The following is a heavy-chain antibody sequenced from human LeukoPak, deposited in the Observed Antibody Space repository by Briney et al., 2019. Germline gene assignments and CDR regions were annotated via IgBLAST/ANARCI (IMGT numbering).Heavy chain of an antibody. CDR1: GYTFTGYY. CDR2: INPNNGDT. CDR3: VRNAYCSTSCYILSAWYDP. J-gene: IGHJ5*02. V-gene: IGHV1-2*02. D-gene: IGHD2-2*02. Sequence: ASVKVSCKASGYTFTGYYIHWVRQAPGQGLEWMGWINPNNGDTKYTQKLQGRVTMTRDTSINTAYMEVSRLTSDDTAVYYCVRNAYCSTSCYILSAWYDPWGQGTLVTASS.